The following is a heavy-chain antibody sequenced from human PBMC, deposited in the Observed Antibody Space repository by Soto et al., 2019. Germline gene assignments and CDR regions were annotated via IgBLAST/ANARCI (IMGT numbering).Heavy chain of an antibody. CDR1: GYTFTSYG. Sequence: QVQLVQSGAEVKKPGASVKVSCKASGYTFTSYGISWVRQAPGQGLEWMGWISAYNGNTNDAQKLQGRVTMTTDTSTSTAYMELRSLRSDDTAVYYCARRITMIVVAPWDAFDIWGQGTMVTVSS. CDR3: ARRITMIVVAPWDAFDI. CDR2: ISAYNGNT. D-gene: IGHD3-22*01. J-gene: IGHJ3*02. V-gene: IGHV1-18*01.